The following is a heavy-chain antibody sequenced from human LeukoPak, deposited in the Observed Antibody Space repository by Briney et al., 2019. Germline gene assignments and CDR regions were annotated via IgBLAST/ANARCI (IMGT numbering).Heavy chain of an antibody. D-gene: IGHD3-10*01. V-gene: IGHV1-18*01. CDR3: ARDEFYGSASAGDDGFDM. J-gene: IGHJ3*02. Sequence: NGNTKYAKKFQGRVTMTRDTSTNPAYMELRSLRYDDTGVYYCARDEFYGSASAGDDGFDMWGQGTMVTVS. CDR2: NGNT.